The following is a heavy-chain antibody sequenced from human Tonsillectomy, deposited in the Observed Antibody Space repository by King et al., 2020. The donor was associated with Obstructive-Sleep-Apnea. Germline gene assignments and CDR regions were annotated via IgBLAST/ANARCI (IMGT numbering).Heavy chain of an antibody. V-gene: IGHV5-51*01. CDR1: GYTFARHW. CDR3: ARQVKNRPHYHLDT. Sequence: ELQLVQSGAEVKKPGQSLTISCKGFGYTFARHWIAWVRQMPGKGLEWMGIIYPGDSDTRYSPSFQGQVTIPADKSINTAYLQWSSLTASDTAMYYCARQVKNRPHYHLDTWGPGTLVTVSS. CDR2: IYPGDSDT. J-gene: IGHJ5*02. D-gene: IGHD1-14*01.